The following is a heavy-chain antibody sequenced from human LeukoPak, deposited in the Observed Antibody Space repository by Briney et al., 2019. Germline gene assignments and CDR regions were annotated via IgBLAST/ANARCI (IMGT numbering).Heavy chain of an antibody. CDR3: ARELSSGWGPYFDY. J-gene: IGHJ4*02. D-gene: IGHD6-19*01. Sequence: SVKVSCKASGGTFSSYAISWVRQAPGQGLEWMGGIIPIFGTANYAQKFQGRVTTTTDESTSTAYMELGSLRSEDTAGYYCARELSSGWGPYFDYWGQGTLVTVSS. CDR1: GGTFSSYA. V-gene: IGHV1-69*05. CDR2: IIPIFGTA.